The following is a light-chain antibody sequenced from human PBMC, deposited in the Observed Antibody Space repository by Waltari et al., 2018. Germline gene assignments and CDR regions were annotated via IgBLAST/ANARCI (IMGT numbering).Light chain of an antibody. CDR2: SNN. CDR3: AAWDDSLNGWV. CDR1: SSNIGGNT. Sequence: QSVLTQPPSASGPRGQRVTISCSGSSSNIGGNTVNWYQHPPGTAPKLLIYSNNRRPSGVPDRFSGSKSGTSASLAISGLQSEDEADYYCAAWDDSLNGWVFGGGTKLTVL. J-gene: IGLJ3*02. V-gene: IGLV1-44*01.